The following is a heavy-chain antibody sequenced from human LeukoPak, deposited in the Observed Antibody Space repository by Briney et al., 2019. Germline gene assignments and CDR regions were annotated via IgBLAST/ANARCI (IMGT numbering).Heavy chain of an antibody. CDR1: GGSISSGGYY. CDR3: ARVTFYDILTARYYFDY. Sequence: SETLSLTCTVSGGSISSGGYYWSWIRQPPGKGLEWIGYIYHSGSTYYNPSLKSRVTISVDRSKNQFSLKLSSVTAADTAVYFCARVTFYDILTARYYFDYWGQGTLVTVSS. D-gene: IGHD3-9*01. V-gene: IGHV4-30-2*01. CDR2: IYHSGST. J-gene: IGHJ4*02.